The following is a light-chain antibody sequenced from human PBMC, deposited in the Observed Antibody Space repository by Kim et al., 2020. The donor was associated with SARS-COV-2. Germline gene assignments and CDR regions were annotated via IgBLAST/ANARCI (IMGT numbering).Light chain of an antibody. CDR2: GAF. Sequence: PGQRATLSCRASRSVNTNLAWYQQTPGQAPRLLIYGAFTRATDIPARFSGSGSGTEFTLTINGLQSEDFAVYYCHQYNNWPLTFGGGTKVDIK. J-gene: IGKJ4*01. CDR3: HQYNNWPLT. CDR1: RSVNTN. V-gene: IGKV3-15*01.